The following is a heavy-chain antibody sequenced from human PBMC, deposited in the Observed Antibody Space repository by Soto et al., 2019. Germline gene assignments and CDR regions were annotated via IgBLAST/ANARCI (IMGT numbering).Heavy chain of an antibody. D-gene: IGHD2-15*01. Sequence: ASVKVSCKASGGTFSSYAISWVRQAPGQGLGWMGEIIPIFGTANYAQKFQGRVTITADKSTSTAYMELSSLRSEDTAVYYCAVVKGADSYYYGMDVWGQGTTVTVSS. J-gene: IGHJ6*02. CDR1: GGTFSSYA. CDR2: IIPIFGTA. CDR3: AVVKGADSYYYGMDV. V-gene: IGHV1-69*06.